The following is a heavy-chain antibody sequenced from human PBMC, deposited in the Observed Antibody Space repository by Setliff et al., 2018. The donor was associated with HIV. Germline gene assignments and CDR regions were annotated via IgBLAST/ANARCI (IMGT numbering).Heavy chain of an antibody. CDR2: IYTSGST. V-gene: IGHV4-61*02. D-gene: IGHD4-17*01. CDR1: GGSISSGSYY. J-gene: IGHJ4*02. Sequence: SETLSLTCTVSGGSISSGSYYWSWIRQPAGKGLEWIGRIYTSGSTNYNPSLKSRVTISLDTSKNQFSLKLSSVTAADTAVYYCAKGRDGDLNHFDYWGQGTRVTVSS. CDR3: AKGRDGDLNHFDY.